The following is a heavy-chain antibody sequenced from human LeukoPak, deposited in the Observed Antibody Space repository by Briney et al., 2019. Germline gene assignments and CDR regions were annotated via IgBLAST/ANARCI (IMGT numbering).Heavy chain of an antibody. J-gene: IGHJ6*02. CDR2: ISYDGSNK. Sequence: GGSLRLSCAASGFTFSSYGMHWVRQAPGKGLEWVAVISYDGSNKYYADSVKGRFTISRDNSKNTLYLQMNSLRAEDTAVYYCAKSLVRSYYYYGMDVWGQGTTVIVSS. V-gene: IGHV3-30*18. CDR3: AKSLVRSYYYYGMDV. CDR1: GFTFSSYG. D-gene: IGHD6-6*01.